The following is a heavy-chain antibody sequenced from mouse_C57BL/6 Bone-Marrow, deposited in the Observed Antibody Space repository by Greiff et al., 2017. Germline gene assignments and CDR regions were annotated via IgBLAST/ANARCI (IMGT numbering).Heavy chain of an antibody. CDR2: IWRGGSS. V-gene: IGHV2-5*01. CDR3: ANSPFDY. CDR1: GFSLTSYG. Sequence: QVQLQQSGPGLVQPSQSLSITCTVSGFSLTSYGVHWVRQSPGKGLEWLAVIWRGGSSDYNAAFMSRLSITQDNSKSQVFVKMNSLQADDTAIYYCANSPFDYWGQGTTLTVSS. J-gene: IGHJ2*01. D-gene: IGHD6-1*01.